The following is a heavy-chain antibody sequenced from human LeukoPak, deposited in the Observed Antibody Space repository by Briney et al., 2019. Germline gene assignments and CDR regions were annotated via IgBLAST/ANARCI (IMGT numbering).Heavy chain of an antibody. V-gene: IGHV3-30*02. D-gene: IGHD3-10*01. J-gene: IGHJ5*02. CDR3: AKDLMRDRWFGES. CDR1: GFTFSYYG. Sequence: GGSLRLSCAASGFTFSYYGMHWVRQAPGKGLEWVAFIRYDGNDKFYRNSVKGRFTISRDTSRNTLYLQMNSLRPEDTAVYYCAKDLMRDRWFGESWGQGALVTVSS. CDR2: IRYDGNDK.